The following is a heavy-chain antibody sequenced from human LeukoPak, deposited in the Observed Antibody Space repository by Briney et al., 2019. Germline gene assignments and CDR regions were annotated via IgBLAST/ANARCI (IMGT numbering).Heavy chain of an antibody. Sequence: GGSMRLSCAASGFTFSSYGMHWVRQAAGTRLEWVAVISYDGSNKYYADSVKGRFTISRDYSKNTLYLQMNSLRAEDTAVYYCAKDIGQQLVRGADYWGQGTLVTVSS. CDR2: ISYDGSNK. CDR1: GFTFSSYG. D-gene: IGHD6-13*01. J-gene: IGHJ4*02. V-gene: IGHV3-30*18. CDR3: AKDIGQQLVRGADY.